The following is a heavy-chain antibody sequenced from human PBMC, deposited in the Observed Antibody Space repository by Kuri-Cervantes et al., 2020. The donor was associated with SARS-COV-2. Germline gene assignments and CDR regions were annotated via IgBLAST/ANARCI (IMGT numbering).Heavy chain of an antibody. CDR1: GGSISSYY. CDR2: IYTSGST. Sequence: GSLRLSCTVSGGSISSYYWSWIRQPAGKGLEWIGRIYTSGSTNYNPSLKSRVTMSVDTPKNQFSLKLSSVTAADTAVYYCARAQDYYDSSGSITLFDYWGQGTLVTVSS. J-gene: IGHJ4*02. V-gene: IGHV4-4*07. D-gene: IGHD3-22*01. CDR3: ARAQDYYDSSGSITLFDY.